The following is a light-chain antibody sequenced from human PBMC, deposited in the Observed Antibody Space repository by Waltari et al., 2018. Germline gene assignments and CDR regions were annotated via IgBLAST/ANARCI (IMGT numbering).Light chain of an antibody. CDR3: CSYAGRYTNYV. CDR2: DVT. Sequence: QSALTQPRSVSGSPGQSVTISCTGTRSDVGAYDYVSWYQQRPGKAPKLIISDVTARPPGVPDRFSGSKSDNKASLTISGLQADDEADYYCCSYAGRYTNYVFGSGTKVTVL. V-gene: IGLV2-11*01. J-gene: IGLJ1*01. CDR1: RSDVGAYDY.